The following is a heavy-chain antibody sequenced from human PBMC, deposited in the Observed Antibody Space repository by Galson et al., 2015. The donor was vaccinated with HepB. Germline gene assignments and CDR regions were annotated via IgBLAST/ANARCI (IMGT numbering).Heavy chain of an antibody. Sequence: SLRLSCAASGFTFSSYSMNWVRQAPGKGLEWVSSISSSSSYIYYADSVKGRFTISRDNAKNSLYLQMNSLRAEDTAVYYCARDLLGLTGDAFDIWGQGTMVTVSS. CDR3: ARDLLGLTGDAFDI. CDR1: GFTFSSYS. J-gene: IGHJ3*02. V-gene: IGHV3-21*01. D-gene: IGHD2-8*02. CDR2: ISSSSSYI.